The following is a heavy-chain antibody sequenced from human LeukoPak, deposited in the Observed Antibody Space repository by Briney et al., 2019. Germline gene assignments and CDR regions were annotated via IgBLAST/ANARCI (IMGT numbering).Heavy chain of an antibody. CDR1: GYTFTSYY. V-gene: IGHV1-46*01. CDR2: INPSGGST. J-gene: IGHJ4*02. D-gene: IGHD6-13*01. CDR3: ARVPGIAAAGTSFFDY. Sequence: ASVKVSCKASGYTFTSYYMHWVRQAPGQGLEWMGIINPSGGSTSYAQKFQGRVTMTRDMSTSTVYMELSSLRSEDTAVYYCARVPGIAAAGTSFFDYWGQGTLVTVSS.